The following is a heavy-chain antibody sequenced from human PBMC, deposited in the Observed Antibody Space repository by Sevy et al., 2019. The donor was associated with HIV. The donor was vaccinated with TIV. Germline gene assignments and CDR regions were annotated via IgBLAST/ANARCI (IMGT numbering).Heavy chain of an antibody. Sequence: GGSLRLSCAASGFTVSNKYMSWVRQAPGKGLEWVSVIYSGEHTYYADSVKGRFSISRNISKNTLNLEMKNLRAEDTAIYYCATTSTPLYYYALDVWGQGTTVTVSS. CDR3: ATTSTPLYYYALDV. CDR1: GFTVSNKY. CDR2: IYSGEHT. V-gene: IGHV3-53*01. D-gene: IGHD1-26*01. J-gene: IGHJ6*02.